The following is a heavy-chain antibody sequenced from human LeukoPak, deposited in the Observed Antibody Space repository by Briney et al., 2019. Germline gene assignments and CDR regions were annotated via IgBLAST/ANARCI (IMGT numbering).Heavy chain of an antibody. CDR2: ISGSGGST. Sequence: PGGSLRLSCAASGFTFSSYAMSWVRQAPGKGLEWVSAISGSGGSTYYADSVEGRFTISRDNSKNALYLQMNSLRAEDTAVYYCAKDRQYQLLYDYWGQGTLVTVSS. J-gene: IGHJ4*02. CDR1: GFTFSSYA. CDR3: AKDRQYQLLYDY. D-gene: IGHD2-2*02. V-gene: IGHV3-23*01.